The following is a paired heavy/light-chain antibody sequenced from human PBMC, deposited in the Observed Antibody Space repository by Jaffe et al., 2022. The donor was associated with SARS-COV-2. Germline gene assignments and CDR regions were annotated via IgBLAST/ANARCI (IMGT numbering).Heavy chain of an antibody. CDR3: GRLGSCSGGSCSIGYVGIDY. J-gene: IGHJ4*02. V-gene: IGHV4-59*03. CDR1: GGSISKHY. CDR2: VFYSGST. D-gene: IGHD2-15*01. Sequence: QVQLQESGPGLVKPSETLSLNCSVSGGSISKHYWSWIRQSPGKGLEWLGFVFYSGSTSYNPSLKTRVTIAVDTSKNQFSLKLKSVTAADTAVYYCGRLGSCSGGSCSIGYVGIDYWGQGILVTVSS.
Light chain of an antibody. CDR1: QSINNY. CDR3: QQSYETPGT. CDR2: GSS. V-gene: IGKV1-39*01. Sequence: DIQMTQSPSSLSASVGDRVTITCRTTQSINNYLNWYQQKPGRAPKLLIYGSSSLQSGVPSRFSGGGSGTDFSLTISSLQPEDFATYYCQQSYETPGTFGPGTKVDIK. J-gene: IGKJ3*01.